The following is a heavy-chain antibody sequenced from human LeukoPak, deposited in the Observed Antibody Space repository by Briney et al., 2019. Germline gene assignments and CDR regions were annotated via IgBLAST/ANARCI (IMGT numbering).Heavy chain of an antibody. CDR1: GFTFSSNY. J-gene: IGHJ4*02. D-gene: IGHD3-3*01. V-gene: IGHV3-53*01. CDR3: ARHNDFWSGYDY. Sequence: PGGSLRLSCAASGFTFSSNYMSWVRQAPGKGLEWVSVIYSGGSTYYADSVKGRFTISRDNSKNTLYLQMNSLRAEDTAVYYCARHNDFWSGYDYWGQGTLVTVSS. CDR2: IYSGGST.